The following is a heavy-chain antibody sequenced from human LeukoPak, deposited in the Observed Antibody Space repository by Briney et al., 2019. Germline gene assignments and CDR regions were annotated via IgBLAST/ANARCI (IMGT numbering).Heavy chain of an antibody. CDR2: ISSSGSTI. D-gene: IGHD3-22*01. V-gene: IGHV3-11*01. Sequence: GGSLRLSCAASGFTFGDYYMSWIRQAPGKGLEWVSYISSSGSTIYYADSVKGRFTISRDNAKNSLYLQMNSLRAEDTAVYYCARAKFSDDSSGYNYWGQGTLVTVSS. CDR3: ARAKFSDDSSGYNY. J-gene: IGHJ4*02. CDR1: GFTFGDYY.